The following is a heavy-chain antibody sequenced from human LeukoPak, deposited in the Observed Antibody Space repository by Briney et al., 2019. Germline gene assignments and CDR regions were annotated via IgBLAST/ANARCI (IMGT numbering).Heavy chain of an antibody. D-gene: IGHD6-6*01. CDR2: ISGSGGST. CDR3: AKSIRIAARPRGFDY. Sequence: GGSLRLSCAASGFTFSSYVMSWVRQAPGKGLEWVSAISGSGGSTYYADSVKGRFTISRDNSKNTLYLQMNSLRAEDTAVYYCAKSIRIAARPRGFDYWGQGTLVTVSS. CDR1: GFTFSSYV. J-gene: IGHJ4*02. V-gene: IGHV3-23*01.